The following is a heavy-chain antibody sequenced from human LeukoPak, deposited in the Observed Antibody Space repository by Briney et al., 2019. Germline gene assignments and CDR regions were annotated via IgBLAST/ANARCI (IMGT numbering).Heavy chain of an antibody. D-gene: IGHD5-18*01. CDR2: ISAYNGNT. V-gene: IGHV1-18*01. J-gene: IGHJ6*02. CDR3: ARDRPTYVDTAISYYYGMDV. CDR1: GYTFTSYG. Sequence: GASVKVSCKASGYTFTSYGISWVRQAPGQGLEWMGWISAYNGNTNYALKLQGRVTITRDTSASTAYMELSSLRSEDTAVYYCARDRPTYVDTAISYYYGMDVWGQGTTVTVSS.